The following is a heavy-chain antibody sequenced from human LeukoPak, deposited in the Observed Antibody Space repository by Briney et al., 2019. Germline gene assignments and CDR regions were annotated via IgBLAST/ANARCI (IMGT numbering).Heavy chain of an antibody. CDR1: GFTFSSYD. J-gene: IGHJ3*02. Sequence: GGSLRLSCAASGFTFSSYDMHWVRQATGKGLEWVSAIGTAGDTDYPGSVKGRFTISRENAKNSLYLQMNSLRAGDTAVYYCARAAVGDAFDIWGQGTMVTVSS. CDR2: IGTAGDT. CDR3: ARAAVGDAFDI. D-gene: IGHD6-13*01. V-gene: IGHV3-13*01.